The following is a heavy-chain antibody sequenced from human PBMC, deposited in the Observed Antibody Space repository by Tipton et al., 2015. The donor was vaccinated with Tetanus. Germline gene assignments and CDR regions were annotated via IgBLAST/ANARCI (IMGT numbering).Heavy chain of an antibody. CDR3: ARSGGRRYAFDI. J-gene: IGHJ3*02. CDR2: IRSKSNSYAT. CDR1: GFTFSGFT. D-gene: IGHD3-16*01. V-gene: IGHV3-73*01. Sequence: SLRLSCAASGFTFSGFTMHWVRQASGKGLEWVGRIRSKSNSYATAYAESVKGRFTISRDDSNNMAYLQMNNLKTEDTAVYYCARSGGRRYAFDIWGQGTMVTVSS.